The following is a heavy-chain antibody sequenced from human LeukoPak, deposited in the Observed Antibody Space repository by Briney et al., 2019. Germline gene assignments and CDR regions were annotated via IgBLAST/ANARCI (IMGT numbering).Heavy chain of an antibody. D-gene: IGHD1-26*01. V-gene: IGHV3-7*05. CDR1: GFTFSSYW. Sequence: GGSLRLSCVASGFTFSSYWMSWVRQAPGKGLEWVANIKQDGSEKYYVDSVKGRFTISRDNAKNSLYLQMNSLRAEDTAVYYCARLTGSYYPYWGQGTLVTASS. CDR2: IKQDGSEK. CDR3: ARLTGSYYPY. J-gene: IGHJ4*02.